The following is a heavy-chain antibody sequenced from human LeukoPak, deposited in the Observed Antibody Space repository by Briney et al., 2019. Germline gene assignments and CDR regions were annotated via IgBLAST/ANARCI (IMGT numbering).Heavy chain of an antibody. CDR3: ARDTGEYSSGLDY. Sequence: ASVKVSCKASGYTFTGYYMHWVRQAPGQGLEWMGWINPNSGGTNYAQKFQGRVTMTRDTSIGTAYMELSRLRSDDTAVYYCARDTGEYSSGLDYWGQGTLVTVSS. D-gene: IGHD6-19*01. CDR2: INPNSGGT. J-gene: IGHJ4*02. CDR1: GYTFTGYY. V-gene: IGHV1-2*02.